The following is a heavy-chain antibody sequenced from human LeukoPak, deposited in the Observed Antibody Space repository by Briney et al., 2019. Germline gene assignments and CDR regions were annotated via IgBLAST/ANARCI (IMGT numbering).Heavy chain of an antibody. CDR2: IYYSGST. V-gene: IGHV4-39*01. CDR3: ASLGGSGWYGGWFDP. CDR1: GGSISSSSYY. Sequence: SETLSLTCTVSGGSISSSSYYWGWIRQPPGKGLEWIGSIYYSGSTYYNPSLRSRVTISVDTSKNQFSLKLSSVTAADTAVYYCASLGGSGWYGGWFDPWGQGTLVTVSS. J-gene: IGHJ5*02. D-gene: IGHD6-19*01.